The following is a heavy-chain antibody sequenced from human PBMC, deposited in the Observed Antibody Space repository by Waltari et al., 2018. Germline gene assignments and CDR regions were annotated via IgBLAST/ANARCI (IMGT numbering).Heavy chain of an antibody. CDR3: ARGSFGDIVVVPAAMQGWFDP. CDR2: IYYSGST. Sequence: QVQLQESGPGLVKPSETLSLTCTVSGGSISSYYWSWIRPPPGKGLEWIGYIYYSGSTNYNPSLKSRVTISVDTSKNQFSLKLSSVTAADTAVYYCARGSFGDIVVVPAAMQGWFDPWGQGTLVTVSS. CDR1: GGSISSYY. J-gene: IGHJ5*02. D-gene: IGHD2-2*01. V-gene: IGHV4-59*01.